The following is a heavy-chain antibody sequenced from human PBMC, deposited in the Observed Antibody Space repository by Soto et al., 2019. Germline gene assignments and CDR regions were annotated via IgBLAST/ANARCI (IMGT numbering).Heavy chain of an antibody. J-gene: IGHJ4*02. CDR1: GGSISSSNW. CDR3: GRDYGEYNY. V-gene: IGHV4-4*02. CDR2: IYYSGST. D-gene: IGHD4-17*01. Sequence: SETLSLTCAVSGGSISSSNWWCWGRQPPGKGLEWIGGIYYSGSTNYNPSLKCRVTIFVDTSMNQFSLKLSSMTAADTAVYFCGRDYGEYNYWGQGALVTVSS.